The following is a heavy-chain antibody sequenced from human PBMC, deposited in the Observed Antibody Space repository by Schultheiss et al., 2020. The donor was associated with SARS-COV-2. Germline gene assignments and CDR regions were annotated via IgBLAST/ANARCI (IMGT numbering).Heavy chain of an antibody. CDR2: IYYSGST. Sequence: SETLSLTCTVSGGSISSGGYYWSWIRQHPGKGLEWIGYIYYSGSTYYNPSLKSRVTISVDTSKNQFSLKLSSVTAADTAVYYCARHVGYCSSTSCYKHYYGMDVWGRGTTVTVSS. V-gene: IGHV4-31*03. CDR1: GGSISSGGYY. CDR3: ARHVGYCSSTSCYKHYYGMDV. J-gene: IGHJ6*02. D-gene: IGHD2-2*02.